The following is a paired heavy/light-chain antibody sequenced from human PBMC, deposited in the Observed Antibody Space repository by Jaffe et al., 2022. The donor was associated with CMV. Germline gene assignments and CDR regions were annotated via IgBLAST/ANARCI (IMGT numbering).Light chain of an antibody. CDR1: QSVSSY. J-gene: IGKJ3*01. CDR2: DAS. Sequence: EIVLTQSPATLSLSPGERATLSCRASQSVSSYLAWYQQKPGQAPRLLIYDASNRATGIPARFSGSGSGTDFTLTISSLEPEDFAVYYCQQRSNWPGTFGPGTKVDIK. CDR3: QQRSNWPGT. V-gene: IGKV3-11*01.
Heavy chain of an antibody. CDR3: ASYPPDYSNYGGYGMDV. J-gene: IGHJ6*02. D-gene: IGHD4-4*01. V-gene: IGHV3-53*01. CDR2: IYSGGST. CDR1: GFTVSSNY. Sequence: EVQLVESGGGLIQPGGSLRLSCAASGFTVSSNYMSWVRQAPGKGLEWVSVIYSGGSTYYADSVKGRFTISRDNSKNTLYLQMNSLRAEDTAVYYCASYPPDYSNYGGYGMDVWGQGTTVTVSS.